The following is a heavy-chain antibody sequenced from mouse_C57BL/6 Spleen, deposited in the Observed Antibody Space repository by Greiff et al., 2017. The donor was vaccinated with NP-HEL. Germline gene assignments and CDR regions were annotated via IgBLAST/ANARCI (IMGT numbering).Heavy chain of an antibody. CDR2: IYPSDNET. D-gene: IGHD2-2*01. J-gene: IGHJ1*03. V-gene: IGHV1-61*01. CDR1: GYTFTSYW. Sequence: QVQLQQPGAELVRPGSSVKLSCKASGYTFTSYWMDWVKQRPGQGLEWIGNIYPSDNETHYNQQFKDKATLTVDKSSSTDYMQLSSLTSEDSAVYYCARWGVTTLDVWGTGTTVTVSS. CDR3: ARWGVTTLDV.